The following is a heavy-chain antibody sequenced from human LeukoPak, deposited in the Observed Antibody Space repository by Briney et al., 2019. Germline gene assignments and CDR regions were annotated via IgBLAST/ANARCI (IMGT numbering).Heavy chain of an antibody. CDR1: DFTFSFYW. V-gene: IGHV3-7*01. CDR2: ILPDGSQK. Sequence: GGSLRLSCVASDFTFSFYWMTWVRQAPGKGLEWVANILPDGSQKYYVDSVKGRFTIARDNPKNSLYLQINSLRAEDTAVYYCGRLAHNAWYAIDYWGQGTLVTVSS. D-gene: IGHD6-13*01. J-gene: IGHJ4*02. CDR3: GRLAHNAWYAIDY.